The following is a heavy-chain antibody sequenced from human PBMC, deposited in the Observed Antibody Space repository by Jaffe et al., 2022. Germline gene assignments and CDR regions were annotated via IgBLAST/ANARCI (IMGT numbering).Heavy chain of an antibody. V-gene: IGHV2-5*02. J-gene: IGHJ5*02. CDR1: GFSLSTSGVG. Sequence: QITLKESGPTLVKPTQTLTLTCTFSGFSLSTSGVGVGWIRQPPGKALEWLALIYWDDDKRYSPSLKSRLTITKDTSKNQVVLTMTNMDPVDTATYYCAHSHPHYDYVWGSYLNSNWFDPWGQGTLVTVSS. D-gene: IGHD3-16*02. CDR2: IYWDDDK. CDR3: AHSHPHYDYVWGSYLNSNWFDP.